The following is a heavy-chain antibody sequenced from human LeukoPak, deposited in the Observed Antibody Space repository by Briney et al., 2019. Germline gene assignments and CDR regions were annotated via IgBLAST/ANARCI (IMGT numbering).Heavy chain of an antibody. Sequence: SETLSLTCTVSGGSISSSSYYWGWIRQPPGKGLEWIGSIYYSGSTYYNPSLKSRVTISVDTSKNQFSLKLSSVTAADTAVYYCARESTTVLNYFDYWAREPWSPSPQ. CDR3: ARESTTVLNYFDY. J-gene: IGHJ4*02. CDR1: GGSISSSSYY. CDR2: IYYSGST. V-gene: IGHV4-39*07. D-gene: IGHD4-11*01.